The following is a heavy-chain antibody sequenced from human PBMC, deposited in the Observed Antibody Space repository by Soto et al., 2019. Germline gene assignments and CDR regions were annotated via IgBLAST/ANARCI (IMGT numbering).Heavy chain of an antibody. D-gene: IGHD6-6*01. V-gene: IGHV1-69*13. CDR2: IIPIFGTA. J-gene: IGHJ6*02. CDR1: GGTFGSYA. Sequence: ASVKVSCTASGGTFGSYAISWVRQAPGQGLEWMGGIIPIFGTANYAQKFQGRVTITADESTSTAYMELSSLRSEDTAVYYCARRELDSSSPFTYYYYYGMDVWGQGTTVTVSS. CDR3: ARRELDSSSPFTYYYYYGMDV.